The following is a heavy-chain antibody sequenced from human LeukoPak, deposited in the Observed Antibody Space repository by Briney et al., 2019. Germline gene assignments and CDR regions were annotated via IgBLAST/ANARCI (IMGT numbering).Heavy chain of an antibody. CDR1: GGSISYYY. Sequence: SETLSLTCAVSGGSISYYYWSWIRQSPGKGLDWIGYIHYTGNTNYSPSLKSRVTISVDTSKNQLSLKLSSVTAADTAVYYCAGQGPRDTGSYWSSFDYWGQGSLVTVSS. CDR3: AGQGPRDTGSYWSSFDY. CDR2: IHYTGNT. D-gene: IGHD3-22*01. J-gene: IGHJ4*02. V-gene: IGHV4-59*08.